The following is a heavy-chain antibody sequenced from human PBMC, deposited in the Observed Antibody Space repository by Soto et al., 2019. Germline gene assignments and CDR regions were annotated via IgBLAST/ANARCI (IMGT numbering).Heavy chain of an antibody. CDR3: AHYVGTAGYYNGMDV. CDR2: MSAYSGKA. Sequence: QAQLVQSGGEVKRPGASVKVSCKASGYTLTIYGMTWVRQAPGQGLERMGWMSAYSGKAEYAQKFHCRVTMATDTSTSTAHMELRDLRPDDSAIDYCAHYVGTAGYYNGMDVWGQGTTVTVSS. V-gene: IGHV1-18*01. J-gene: IGHJ6*02. D-gene: IGHD3-10*02. CDR1: GYTLTIYG.